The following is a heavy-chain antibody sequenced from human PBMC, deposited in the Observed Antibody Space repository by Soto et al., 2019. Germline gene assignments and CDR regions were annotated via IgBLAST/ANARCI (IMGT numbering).Heavy chain of an antibody. CDR2: INHSGST. J-gene: IGHJ5*02. V-gene: IGHV4-34*01. CDR1: GGSFSGYY. CDR3: ARVRTMVRGVIDGINNWFDP. Sequence: SETLSLTCAVYGGSFSGYYWSWIRQPPGKGLEWIGEINHSGSTNYNPSLKSRVTISVDTSKNQFSLKLSSVTAADTAVYYCARVRTMVRGVIDGINNWFDPWGQGTLVTVSS. D-gene: IGHD3-10*01.